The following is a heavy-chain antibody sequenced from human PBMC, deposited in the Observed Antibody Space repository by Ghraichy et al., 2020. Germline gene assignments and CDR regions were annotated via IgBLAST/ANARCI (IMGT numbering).Heavy chain of an antibody. CDR1: GFTFSSYS. J-gene: IGHJ6*02. Sequence: LSLTCAASGFTFSSYSMNWVRQAPGKGLEWVSYISSSSSTIYYADSVKGRFTISRDNAKNSLYLQMNSLRDEDTAVYYCARDEWGSSWYKNYYYYGMDVWGQGTTVTVSS. CDR2: ISSSSSTI. CDR3: ARDEWGSSWYKNYYYYGMDV. D-gene: IGHD6-13*01. V-gene: IGHV3-48*02.